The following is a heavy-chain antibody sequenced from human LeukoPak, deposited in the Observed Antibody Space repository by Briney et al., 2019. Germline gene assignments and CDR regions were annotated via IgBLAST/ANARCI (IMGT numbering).Heavy chain of an antibody. CDR3: VLCLRYLDY. D-gene: IGHD2-2*01. V-gene: IGHV3-23*01. Sequence: GGSLRLSCAASGFTFSSYAMSWVRQAPEKGLEWVSTISGSGGSTYYTDSVRGRFTISRDNSKNTLYLQMNSLRAEDTAVYYCVLCLRYLDYWGQGTLVTVSS. J-gene: IGHJ4*02. CDR2: ISGSGGST. CDR1: GFTFSSYA.